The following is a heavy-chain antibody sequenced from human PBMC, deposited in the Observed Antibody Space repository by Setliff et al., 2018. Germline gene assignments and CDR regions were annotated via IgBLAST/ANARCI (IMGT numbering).Heavy chain of an antibody. CDR2: ISWNSNYI. D-gene: IGHD2-15*01. V-gene: IGHV3-20*04. CDR3: AKDQGTGYCSGGSCYLFEH. Sequence: GGSLRLSCAASGFTFDDYGMSWVRQAPGKGLEWVSGISWNSNYIAYADSVKGRFTISRDNAKNSLYLQMDSLRVEDTAVYYCAKDQGTGYCSGGSCYLFEHWGQGVQVTVSS. J-gene: IGHJ4*02. CDR1: GFTFDDYG.